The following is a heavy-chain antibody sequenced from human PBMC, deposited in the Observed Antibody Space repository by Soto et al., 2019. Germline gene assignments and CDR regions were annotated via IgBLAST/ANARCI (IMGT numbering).Heavy chain of an antibody. CDR1: GFTFGSYG. CDR2: ISASGETR. J-gene: IGHJ6*02. CDR3: AKAESTLRSYGLDV. V-gene: IGHV3-23*01. D-gene: IGHD4-17*01. Sequence: EVQLMESGGGLVQPGGSLRLSCAASGFTFGSYGMSWVRQAPGKGLEWVSPISASGETRFSTDSVKGRLTISRDDSKNTLYLEMSSLRAEDTALYYCAKAESTLRSYGLDVWGQGTTVTVSS.